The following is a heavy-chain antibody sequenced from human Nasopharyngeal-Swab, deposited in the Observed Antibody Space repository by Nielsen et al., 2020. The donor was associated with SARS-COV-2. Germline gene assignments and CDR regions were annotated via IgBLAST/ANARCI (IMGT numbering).Heavy chain of an antibody. J-gene: IGHJ6*02. CDR1: GFTFRSYA. V-gene: IGHV3-23*01. CDR3: ARDRDLIYGMDV. Sequence: GGSLRLSCAASGFTFRSYAISWVRQAPGKGLEWVSVISGSDHTTYYADSVKGRFTISRDNAKNSLYLQMNSLRAEDTAVYYCARDRDLIYGMDVWGQGTTVTVSS. CDR2: ISGSDHTT. D-gene: IGHD5-24*01.